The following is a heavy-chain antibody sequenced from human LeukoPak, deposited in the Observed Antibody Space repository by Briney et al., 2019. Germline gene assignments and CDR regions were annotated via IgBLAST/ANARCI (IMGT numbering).Heavy chain of an antibody. Sequence: ASVKVSCKASGYTFSSYGITWVRQAPGQGLEWMGWIDTNSGGTNYAQKFQGRVTMTRDTSISTAYMELSRLRSDDTAVYYCARAFSGLPYTDYWGQGTLVTVSS. D-gene: IGHD3-10*01. J-gene: IGHJ4*02. CDR1: GYTFSSYG. V-gene: IGHV1-2*02. CDR2: IDTNSGGT. CDR3: ARAFSGLPYTDY.